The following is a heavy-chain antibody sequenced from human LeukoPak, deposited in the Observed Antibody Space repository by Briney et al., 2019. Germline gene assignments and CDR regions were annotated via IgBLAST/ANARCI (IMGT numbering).Heavy chain of an antibody. CDR2: ISYDGSNK. J-gene: IGHJ4*02. Sequence: PGRSLRLSCAASGFTFSSYAMHWVRQAPGKGLEWVAVISYDGSNKYYADSVKGRFTISRDNSKNTLYLQMNSLRAEDTAVYYCARAEARVGATKGYFDYWGQGTLVTVSS. CDR1: GFTFSSYA. CDR3: ARAEARVGATKGYFDY. D-gene: IGHD1-26*01. V-gene: IGHV3-30-3*01.